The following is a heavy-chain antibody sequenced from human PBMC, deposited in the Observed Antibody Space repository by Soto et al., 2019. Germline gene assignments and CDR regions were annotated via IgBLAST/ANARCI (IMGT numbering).Heavy chain of an antibody. Sequence: GESLKISCQGSGDSFTSYWIGWVRQMPGKGLEWMGIIYPCDSDTRYSPSFQGQVTISADKSISTAYLQWSSLKASDTAMYYCARPARGGSIGYCSSTSCPLGGMDVWGQGTTLTVSS. V-gene: IGHV5-51*01. CDR2: IYPCDSDT. CDR1: GDSFTSYW. CDR3: ARPARGGSIGYCSSTSCPLGGMDV. J-gene: IGHJ6*02. D-gene: IGHD2-2*01.